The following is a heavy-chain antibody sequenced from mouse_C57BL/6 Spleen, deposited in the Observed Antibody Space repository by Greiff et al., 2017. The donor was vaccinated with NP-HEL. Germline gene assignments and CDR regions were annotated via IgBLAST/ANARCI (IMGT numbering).Heavy chain of an antibody. V-gene: IGHV1-80*01. D-gene: IGHD1-1*01. CDR2: IYPGDGDT. Sequence: VQLQQSGAELVKPGASVKISCKASGYAFSSYWMNWVKQRPGKGLEWIGQIYPGDGDTNYNGKFKGKATLTADKSSSTAYMQLSSLTSEDSAVYFCARGVYYYGSSPLFDYWGQGTTLTVSS. J-gene: IGHJ2*01. CDR3: ARGVYYYGSSPLFDY. CDR1: GYAFSSYW.